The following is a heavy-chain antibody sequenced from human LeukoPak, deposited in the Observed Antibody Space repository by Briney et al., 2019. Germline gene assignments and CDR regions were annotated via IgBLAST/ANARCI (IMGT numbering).Heavy chain of an antibody. V-gene: IGHV4-59*01. D-gene: IGHD3-9*01. Sequence: SETLSLTCTVSGGSISSYYWSWIRQPPGKGLEWIGYIYYSGSTSYNPSLKSRVTISVDTSKNQFSLKLSSVTAADTAVYYCAHQKYYDILTGPLDVWGKGTTVSISS. J-gene: IGHJ6*04. CDR3: AHQKYYDILTGPLDV. CDR2: IYYSGST. CDR1: GGSISSYY.